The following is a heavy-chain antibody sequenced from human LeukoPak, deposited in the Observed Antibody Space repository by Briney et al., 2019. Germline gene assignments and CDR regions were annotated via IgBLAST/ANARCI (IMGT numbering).Heavy chain of an antibody. CDR2: ISSSGSTI. CDR1: GFTFSDYY. V-gene: IGHV3-11*04. D-gene: IGHD1-26*01. J-gene: IGHJ3*02. CDR3: ARDRDVGATSAVDAFGI. Sequence: PGGSLRLSCAASGFTFSDYYMSWIRQAPGKGLEWVSYISSSGSTIYYADSVKGRFTISRDNAKNSLYLQMNSLRAEDTAVYYCARDRDVGATSAVDAFGIWGQGTMVTVSS.